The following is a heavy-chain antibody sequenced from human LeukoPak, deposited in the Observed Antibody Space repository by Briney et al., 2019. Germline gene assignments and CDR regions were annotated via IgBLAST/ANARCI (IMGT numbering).Heavy chain of an antibody. CDR2: INHSGST. J-gene: IGHJ6*03. CDR3: ARRRRWYYYYMDV. CDR1: GGSFSGYY. Sequence: PSETLSLTCAVYGGSFSGYYWSWIRQPPGKGLEWIGEINHSGSTNCNPSLKSRVTISVDTSKNQFSLKLSSVTAADTAVYYCARRRRWYYYYMDVWGKGTTVTVSS. D-gene: IGHD4-23*01. V-gene: IGHV4-34*01.